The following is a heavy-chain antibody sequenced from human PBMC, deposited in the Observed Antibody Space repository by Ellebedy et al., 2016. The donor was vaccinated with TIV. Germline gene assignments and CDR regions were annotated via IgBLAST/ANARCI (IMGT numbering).Heavy chain of an antibody. J-gene: IGHJ4*02. Sequence: PGGSLRLSCAASGFTFSTFAMSWVRQAPGKELEWVSTITGTGGGDNTYYADSVRGRFTISRDNSKDTVFLQMNSLRAEDTALYYCARDTGLYYGSSGFDFWGQGTLVIVSS. CDR1: GFTFSTFA. CDR3: ARDTGLYYGSSGFDF. CDR2: ITGTGGGDNT. V-gene: IGHV3-23*01. D-gene: IGHD3-22*01.